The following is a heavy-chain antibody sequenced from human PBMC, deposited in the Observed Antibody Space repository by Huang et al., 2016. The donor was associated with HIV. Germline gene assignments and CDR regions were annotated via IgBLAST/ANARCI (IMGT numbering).Heavy chain of an antibody. CDR2: ISGYTGST. J-gene: IGHJ4*02. V-gene: IGHV3-23*01. D-gene: IGHD3-9*01. CDR1: GFPFSDFA. Sequence: EVQLSESGGGLVRPGGSLRLSCVASGFPFSDFAMNWVRQAPGKGLQWVSGISGYTGSTFYADSVKGRFTISRDNSKNTMYLQMHNLRGEDTAVYYCAKDGRSDILTGYYDFWGQGTLVSVSS. CDR3: AKDGRSDILTGYYDF.